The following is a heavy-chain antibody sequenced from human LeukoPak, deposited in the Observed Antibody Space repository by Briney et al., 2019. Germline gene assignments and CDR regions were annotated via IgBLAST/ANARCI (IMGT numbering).Heavy chain of an antibody. J-gene: IGHJ4*02. CDR3: AKDVDNGDYVVY. Sequence: GGSLRLSCAASGFTFDDYAMHWVRQAPGKGLEWVSGISWNSGSIGYADSVKGRFTISRDNSKNTLYLQMNSLRAEDTAVYYCAKDVDNGDYVVYWGQGTLVTVSS. CDR2: ISWNSGSI. D-gene: IGHD4-17*01. V-gene: IGHV3-9*01. CDR1: GFTFDDYA.